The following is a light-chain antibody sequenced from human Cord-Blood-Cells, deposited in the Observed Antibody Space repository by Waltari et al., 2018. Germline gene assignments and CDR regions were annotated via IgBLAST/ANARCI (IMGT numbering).Light chain of an antibody. CDR1: QSVSSN. Sequence: EIVMTQSLAPLSVSTGERATLSCRASQSVSSNLAWYQQKPGQEPRLLIYGASTRATSIPARFSGSGSGTEFTLTISSRQSEDFAVYYCQQYNNWPPYTFGQGTKLEIK. J-gene: IGKJ2*01. CDR3: QQYNNWPPYT. CDR2: GAS. V-gene: IGKV3-15*01.